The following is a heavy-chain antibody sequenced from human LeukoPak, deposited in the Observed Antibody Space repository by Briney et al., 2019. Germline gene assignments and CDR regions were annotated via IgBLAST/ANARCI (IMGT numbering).Heavy chain of an antibody. CDR1: GFTFSNYW. D-gene: IGHD3-9*01. CDR3: ASAPGDILTGSYYYYGMDV. CDR2: INSDGSST. Sequence: PGGSLRLSCAASGFTFSNYWMHWVRQAPGKGLVWVSRINSDGSSTSYADSVKGRFTISRDNAKNTLYLQMNSLRAEDTAVYYCASAPGDILTGSYYYYGMDVWGQGTTVTVSS. V-gene: IGHV3-74*01. J-gene: IGHJ6*02.